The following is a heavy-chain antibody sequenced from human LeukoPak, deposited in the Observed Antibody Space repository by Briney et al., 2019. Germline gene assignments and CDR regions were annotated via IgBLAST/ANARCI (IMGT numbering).Heavy chain of an antibody. CDR2: IYYSGST. Sequence: SETLSLTCTVSGGSISSYHWSWIRQPPGKGLEWIGYIYYSGSTNYNPSLKSRVTISVDTSKNQFSLKLSSVTAADTAVYYCARDRDSSGCHDYWGQGTLVTVSS. CDR1: GGSISSYH. J-gene: IGHJ4*02. V-gene: IGHV4-59*01. CDR3: ARDRDSSGCHDY. D-gene: IGHD6-19*01.